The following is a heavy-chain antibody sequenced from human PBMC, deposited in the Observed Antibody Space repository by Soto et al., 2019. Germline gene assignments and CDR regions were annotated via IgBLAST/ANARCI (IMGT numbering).Heavy chain of an antibody. J-gene: IGHJ5*02. Sequence: GGSLRLSCTASGFTFGGYAMSWFGQGPGKGLEWVGFIRSKAYGGTTEYAASVKGRFTISRDDSKSIAYLQMNSLKTEDTAVYYCTREEGEGAQSWFDPWGQGTLVTVSS. V-gene: IGHV3-49*03. CDR1: GFTFGGYA. D-gene: IGHD3-16*01. CDR3: TREEGEGAQSWFDP. CDR2: IRSKAYGGTT.